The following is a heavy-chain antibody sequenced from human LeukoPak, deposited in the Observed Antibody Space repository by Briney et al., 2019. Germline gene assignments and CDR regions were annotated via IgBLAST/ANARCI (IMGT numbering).Heavy chain of an antibody. J-gene: IGHJ5*02. CDR2: IYYSGST. CDR3: ARDWYSSSDGGISYNWFDP. Sequence: PSQTLSLTCTVSGGSISSGGYYWSWIRQHPGKGLEWIGYIYYSGSTYYNPSLKSRVTISVDTPKNQFSLKLSSVTAADTAVYYCARDWYSSSDGGISYNWFDPWGQGTLVTVSS. V-gene: IGHV4-31*03. CDR1: GGSISSGGYY. D-gene: IGHD6-13*01.